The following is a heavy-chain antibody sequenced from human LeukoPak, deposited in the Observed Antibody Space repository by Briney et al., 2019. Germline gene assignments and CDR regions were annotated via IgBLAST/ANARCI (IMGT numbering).Heavy chain of an antibody. Sequence: GGSLRLSCAASGFTLSWFWMSWVRQAPGEGLEWVANINQNGGVEKYVDSVKGRFTISRDNAKNLLHLQMNSLRAEDTAVYYCARTGPTSYGYFDYWGQGTLVTVSS. CDR2: INQNGGVE. CDR1: GFTLSWFW. V-gene: IGHV3-7*01. CDR3: ARTGPTSYGYFDY. D-gene: IGHD3-10*01. J-gene: IGHJ4*02.